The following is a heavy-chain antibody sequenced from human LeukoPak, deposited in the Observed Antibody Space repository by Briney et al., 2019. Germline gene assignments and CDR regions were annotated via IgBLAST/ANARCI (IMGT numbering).Heavy chain of an antibody. CDR3: ASEDGHNPNLGFDY. D-gene: IGHD5-24*01. CDR1: GFTFSSYA. J-gene: IGHJ4*02. CDR2: ISGSGYST. V-gene: IGHV3-23*01. Sequence: PGGSLRLSCAASGFTFSSYAMNWVRQPPGKGLEWVSAISGSGYSTYYADSVKGRFTISRDTSKNTLYLQMNSLRAEDTAVYYCASEDGHNPNLGFDYWGQGTLVTVSS.